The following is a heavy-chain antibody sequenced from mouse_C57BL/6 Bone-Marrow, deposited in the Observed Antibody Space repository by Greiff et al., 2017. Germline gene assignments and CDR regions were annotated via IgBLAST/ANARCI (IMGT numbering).Heavy chain of an antibody. CDR3: ASTPLYYGNSFWYFDV. D-gene: IGHD2-1*01. Sequence: VQLQQPGAELVKPGASVKMSCKASGYTFTSYWITWVKQRPGQGLEWIGDIYPGSGSTNYNEKFKSKATLTVDTSSSTAYMQLSSLTSEDSAVYYCASTPLYYGNSFWYFDVWCTGTTVTVSS. V-gene: IGHV1-55*01. CDR1: GYTFTSYW. J-gene: IGHJ1*03. CDR2: IYPGSGST.